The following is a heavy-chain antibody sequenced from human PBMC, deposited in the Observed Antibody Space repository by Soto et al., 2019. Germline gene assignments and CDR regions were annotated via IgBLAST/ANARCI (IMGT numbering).Heavy chain of an antibody. CDR1: GFTFSSYS. CDR3: ARDRCSGGSCYHGAFDY. CDR2: ISSSSSYI. Sequence: GGSLRLSCAASGFTFSSYSMNWVRQAPGKGLEWVSSISSSSSYIYYADSVKGRFTISRDNAKNSLYLQMNSLRAEDTAVYYCARDRCSGGSCYHGAFDYWGQGTLVTVSS. V-gene: IGHV3-21*01. J-gene: IGHJ4*02. D-gene: IGHD2-15*01.